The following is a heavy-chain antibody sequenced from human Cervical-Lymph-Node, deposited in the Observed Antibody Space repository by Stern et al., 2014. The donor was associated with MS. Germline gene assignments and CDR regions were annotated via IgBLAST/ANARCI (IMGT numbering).Heavy chain of an antibody. D-gene: IGHD4-23*01. Sequence: QVQLVESGGGVVQPGRSLRLSCAASGFSFSDYGIHWVRQAPGKALEWVAVISYDGTHKYYTDSVNGRGTISRDNSKNTVYLEMNSLRSDDTAVYYCAKDLGGNAFDYWGQGTLVIVSS. CDR2: ISYDGTHK. J-gene: IGHJ4*02. V-gene: IGHV3-30*18. CDR3: AKDLGGNAFDY. CDR1: GFSFSDYG.